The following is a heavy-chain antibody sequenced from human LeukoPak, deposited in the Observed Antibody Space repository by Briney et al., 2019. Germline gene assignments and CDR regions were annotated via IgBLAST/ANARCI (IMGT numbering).Heavy chain of an antibody. CDR1: GFTLSTYE. CDR3: ARGLRHHLDY. V-gene: IGHV3-48*03. J-gene: IGHJ4*02. CDR2: ISTSGSTI. Sequence: GGSLRLSCAASGFTLSTYEMNWVRQAPGKGLEWASHISTSGSTIYYADSVKGRFTISRDNAKNSLYLQMNSLRAEDTAVYYCARGLRHHLDYWGQGTLVTVSS. D-gene: IGHD5-12*01.